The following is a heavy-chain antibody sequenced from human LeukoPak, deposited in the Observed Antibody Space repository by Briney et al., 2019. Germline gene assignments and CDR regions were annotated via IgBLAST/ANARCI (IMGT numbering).Heavy chain of an antibody. J-gene: IGHJ4*02. D-gene: IGHD2-21*01. CDR1: GGTFSSYA. V-gene: IGHV1-69*04. CDR3: ARMVSGGRLLGILNY. CDR2: IIPILGIA. Sequence: SVKVSCKASGGTFSSYAISWVRQAPGQGLEWMGRIIPILGIANYAQKFQGRVTITADKSTSTAYMELSSLRSEDTAVYYCARMVSGGRLLGILNYWGQGTLVTVSS.